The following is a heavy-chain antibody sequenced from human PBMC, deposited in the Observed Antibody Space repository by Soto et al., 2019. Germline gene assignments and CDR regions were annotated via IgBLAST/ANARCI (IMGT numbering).Heavy chain of an antibody. CDR2: INPSGGST. V-gene: IGHV1-46*01. D-gene: IGHD3-10*01. Sequence: QVQLVQSGAEVKKPGASVKVSCKASGYTFTSYYMHWVRQAPGQGLEWMGIINPSGGSTSYAQKFQGRVTMTRDTSTSTVYMELRSLRSEDTAVYYCASVGMAYYYGMDVWGQGTTVTVSS. CDR3: ASVGMAYYYGMDV. CDR1: GYTFTSYY. J-gene: IGHJ6*02.